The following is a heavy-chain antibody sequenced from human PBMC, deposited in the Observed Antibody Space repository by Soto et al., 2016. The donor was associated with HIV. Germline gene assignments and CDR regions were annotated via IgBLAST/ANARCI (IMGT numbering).Heavy chain of an antibody. V-gene: IGHV3-11*05. D-gene: IGHD4-17*01. Sequence: QVQLVESGGGLVKSGGSLRLSCAASGFTFSDYYMSWIRQAPGKGLEWVSYISSSSSYTNYVDSVKGRFTISRDNAKNSLYLQMNSLRAEDTAMYYCARTVEMATVTDYWGQGTLVTVSS. CDR1: GFTFSDYY. CDR2: ISSSSSYT. CDR3: ARTVEMATVTDY. J-gene: IGHJ4*02.